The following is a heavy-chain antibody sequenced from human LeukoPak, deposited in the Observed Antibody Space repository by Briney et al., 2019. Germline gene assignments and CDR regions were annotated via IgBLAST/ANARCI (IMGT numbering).Heavy chain of an antibody. V-gene: IGHV4-59*08. CDR3: ARQKMFDS. CDR1: SGSINNYY. J-gene: IGHJ4*02. CDR2: IYYSGIT. Sequence: SETLSLTCTVSSGSINNYYWNWIRQPPGKGLEWIGYIYYSGITDYNPSLKSRVTISIDTSKKQFSLKLRSVIAADTAIYYCARQKMFDSWGQGTLVTVSS.